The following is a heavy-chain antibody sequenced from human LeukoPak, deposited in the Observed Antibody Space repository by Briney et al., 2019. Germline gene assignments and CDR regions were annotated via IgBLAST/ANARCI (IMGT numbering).Heavy chain of an antibody. D-gene: IGHD3-22*01. Sequence: GGSLRLSCAASGFTFSSYAMHWVRQAPGKGLEYVSAISSNGGSTYYANSVKGRFTISRDNSKNTPYLQMGSLRAEDMAVYYCARCYDSSGYYFGPPLDWGQGTLVTVSS. CDR1: GFTFSSYA. CDR2: ISSNGGST. CDR3: ARCYDSSGYYFGPPLD. J-gene: IGHJ4*02. V-gene: IGHV3-64*01.